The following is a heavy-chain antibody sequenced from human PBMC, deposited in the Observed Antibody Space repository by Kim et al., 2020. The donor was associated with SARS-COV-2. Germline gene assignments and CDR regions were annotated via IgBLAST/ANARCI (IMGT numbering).Heavy chain of an antibody. CDR3: ASIVYSGSWYDLSVDY. J-gene: IGHJ4*02. CDR2: ISSSSSYI. CDR1: GFTFSSYS. D-gene: IGHD6-13*01. V-gene: IGHV3-21*01. Sequence: GGSLRLSCAASGFTFSSYSMNWVRQAPGKGLEWVSSISSSSSYIYYADSVKGRFTISRDNAKNSLYLQMNSLRAEDTAVYYCASIVYSGSWYDLSVDYWGQGTLVTVSS.